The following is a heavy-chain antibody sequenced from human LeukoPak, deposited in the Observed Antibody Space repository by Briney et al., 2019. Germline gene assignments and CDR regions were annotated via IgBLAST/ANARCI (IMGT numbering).Heavy chain of an antibody. D-gene: IGHD1-1*01. CDR2: IKQDGSEK. CDR1: GFSFSSNW. J-gene: IGHJ4*02. V-gene: IGHV3-7*04. Sequence: PGGSLRLSCAASGFSFSSNWMSWVRQAPGKGLEWVANIKQDGSEKHYVDSVKGRFTISRDNAKNSLYLQMNGLRAEDTAVYYCARGVQLHSWGQGTPVTVSS. CDR3: ARGVQLHS.